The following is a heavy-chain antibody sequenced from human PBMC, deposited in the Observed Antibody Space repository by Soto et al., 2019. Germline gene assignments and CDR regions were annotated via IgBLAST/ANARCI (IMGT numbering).Heavy chain of an antibody. Sequence: GGSLRLSCAASGFTFSIYGMHWVRHAPGKGLEWVAVISYDGSNKYYADSVKGRFTISRDNSKNTLYLQMNSLRAEDTAVYYCARDPVAAKSGPFDYWGQGTLVTVSS. CDR1: GFTFSIYG. CDR2: ISYDGSNK. D-gene: IGHD6-19*01. J-gene: IGHJ4*02. V-gene: IGHV3-30*03. CDR3: ARDPVAAKSGPFDY.